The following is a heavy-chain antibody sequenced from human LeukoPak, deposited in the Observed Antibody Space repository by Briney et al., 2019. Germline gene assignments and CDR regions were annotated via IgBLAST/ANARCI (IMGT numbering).Heavy chain of an antibody. D-gene: IGHD3-10*01. J-gene: IGHJ4*02. V-gene: IGHV4-39*07. Sequence: SETLSLTCTVSGGSISSSSYYWGWIRQPPGKGLEWIGSIYHSGSTYFHPSLKSRVTISVDTSKNQFSLKLSSVTAADTAVYYCARDMVKYYYGSGTHQGFDYWGQGTLVTVSS. CDR3: ARDMVKYYYGSGTHQGFDY. CDR2: IYHSGST. CDR1: GGSISSSSYY.